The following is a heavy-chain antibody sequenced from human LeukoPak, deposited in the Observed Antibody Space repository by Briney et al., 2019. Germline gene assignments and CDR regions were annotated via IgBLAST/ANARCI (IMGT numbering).Heavy chain of an antibody. V-gene: IGHV3-74*01. CDR3: VREGYGVGNYPFDV. Sequence: GGSLRLSCAASGFTLSSHWMHWVRQAPGRGRVWVSRIHSDGTRFIDAGSVTGGFTPSRDNAKNTVYLQMSSLRGEDTAVYYCVREGYGVGNYPFDVWGQGAPVTVSA. CDR1: GFTLSSHW. D-gene: IGHD3-10*01. J-gene: IGHJ4*02. CDR2: IHSDGTRF.